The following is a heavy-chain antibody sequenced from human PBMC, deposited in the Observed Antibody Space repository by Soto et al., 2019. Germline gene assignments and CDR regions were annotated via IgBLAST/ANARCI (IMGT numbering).Heavy chain of an antibody. V-gene: IGHV1-2*04. J-gene: IGHJ5*02. Sequence: ASVKVSCKASGYTFTGYYMHWVRQAPGQGLEWMGWINPNSGGTNYAQKFQGWVTMTRDTSISTAYMELSRLRSDDTAVYYCARGDRDYYDSSGYSKRGPEDNWFDPWGQGTLVTVSS. CDR3: ARGDRDYYDSSGYSKRGPEDNWFDP. CDR1: GYTFTGYY. D-gene: IGHD3-22*01. CDR2: INPNSGGT.